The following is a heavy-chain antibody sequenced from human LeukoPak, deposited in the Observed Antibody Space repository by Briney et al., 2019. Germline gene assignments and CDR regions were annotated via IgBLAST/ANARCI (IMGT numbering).Heavy chain of an antibody. J-gene: IGHJ4*02. D-gene: IGHD6-13*01. CDR1: GFTFSDYY. V-gene: IGHV3-11*04. Sequence: GGSLRLSCVVSGFTFSDYYMSWIRQAPGKGLEWVSYISSGNSTTYYADSVKGRFTVSRDNARDSLYLQMNSLRAEDTAVYYCAKIGGGRRQQLAQYYFDYWGQGTLVTVSS. CDR3: AKIGGGRRQQLAQYYFDY. CDR2: ISSGNSTT.